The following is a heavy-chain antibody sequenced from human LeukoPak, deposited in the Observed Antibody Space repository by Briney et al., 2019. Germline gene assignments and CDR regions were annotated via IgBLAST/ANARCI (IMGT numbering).Heavy chain of an antibody. J-gene: IGHJ5*02. CDR1: GGSFSGYY. D-gene: IGHD3-10*01. V-gene: IGHV4-34*01. CDR3: AQAYGSGSYFWFDP. CDR2: INHSGST. Sequence: KPSETLSLTCAVYGGSFSGYYWSWIRQPPGKGLEWIGEINHSGSTNYNPSLKSRVTISVDTSKNQFSLKLSSVTAADTAVYYCAQAYGSGSYFWFDPWGQGTLVTVSS.